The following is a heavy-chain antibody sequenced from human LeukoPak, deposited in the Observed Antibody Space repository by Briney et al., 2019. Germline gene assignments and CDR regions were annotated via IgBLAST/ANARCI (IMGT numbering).Heavy chain of an antibody. CDR2: INSDGSST. CDR1: GFIFSNYW. Sequence: PGGSLRLSCAASGFIFSNYWMHWVRQLPWKGLVWVARINSDGSSTSYADSVKGRFTVSRDNANAKNTLYLQMNSLRAEDTAVYYCAKDLQSITMIVVVMGDYWGQGTLVTVSS. CDR3: AKDLQSITMIVVVMGDY. J-gene: IGHJ4*02. D-gene: IGHD3-22*01. V-gene: IGHV3-74*01.